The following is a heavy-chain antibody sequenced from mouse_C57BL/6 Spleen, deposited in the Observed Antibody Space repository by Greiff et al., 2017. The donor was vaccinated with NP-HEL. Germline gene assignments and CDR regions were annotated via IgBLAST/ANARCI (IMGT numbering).Heavy chain of an antibody. CDR1: GYAFSSSW. Sequence: QVHVKQSGPELVKPGASVKISCKASGYAFSSSWMNWVKQRPGKGLEWIGRIYPGDGDTNYNGKFKGKATLTADKSSSTAYMQLSSLTSEDSAVYFCARPTFGYWGQGTTLTVSS. CDR3: ARPTFGY. V-gene: IGHV1-82*01. J-gene: IGHJ2*01. CDR2: IYPGDGDT.